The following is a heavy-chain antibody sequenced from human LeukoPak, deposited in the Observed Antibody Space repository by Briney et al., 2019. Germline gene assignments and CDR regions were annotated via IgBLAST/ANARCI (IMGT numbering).Heavy chain of an antibody. V-gene: IGHV3-74*01. CDR1: GFTFSSYW. CDR3: TRGETVTRY. CDR2: INNDGSST. Sequence: PGWSLRLSCAASGFTFSSYWMHWVRQAPGKGLVWVSRINNDGSSTDYADSVKGRFTISRDNAKNTLYLQMNNLRAEDTAVYYCTRGETVTRYWGQGTLVTVSS. J-gene: IGHJ1*01. D-gene: IGHD4-17*01.